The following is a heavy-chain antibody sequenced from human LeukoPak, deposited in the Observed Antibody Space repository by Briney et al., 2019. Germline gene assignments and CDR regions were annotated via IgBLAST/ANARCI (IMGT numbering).Heavy chain of an antibody. D-gene: IGHD5-18*01. J-gene: IGHJ3*02. CDR2: IYYSGST. Sequence: PSETLSLTCTVSGGSISSGDYYWSWIRQPPGKGLEWIGYIYYSGSTYYNPSLKSRATISVDRSKNQFSLKLSSVTAADTAVYYCARDGGYSYGPDAFDIWGQGTMVTVSS. V-gene: IGHV4-30-4*01. CDR3: ARDGGYSYGPDAFDI. CDR1: GGSISSGDYY.